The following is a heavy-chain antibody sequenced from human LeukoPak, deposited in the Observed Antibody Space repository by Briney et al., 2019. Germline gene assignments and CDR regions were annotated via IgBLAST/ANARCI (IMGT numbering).Heavy chain of an antibody. Sequence: PGGSLRLSCAASGFTFSSYEMNWVRQAPGKGLEWVSYISSSGSTIYYADSVKGRFTISRDNAKNSLYLQMNSLRAEDTTVYYCAKGSLYYYYMDVWGKGTTVTISS. CDR3: AKGSLYYYYMDV. J-gene: IGHJ6*03. CDR2: ISSSGSTI. CDR1: GFTFSSYE. V-gene: IGHV3-48*03.